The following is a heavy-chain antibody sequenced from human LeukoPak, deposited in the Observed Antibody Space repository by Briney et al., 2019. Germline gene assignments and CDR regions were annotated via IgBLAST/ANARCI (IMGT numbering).Heavy chain of an antibody. Sequence: GESLKISCKGSGYSFTSYWIGWVRQMPGKGLEWMGIIYPGDSDTRYSPSFQGQVTISADKSISTAYLQWSSLKASDTAMYYCARRHYYGSGSYYDNWFDPWGQGTLVTVSS. V-gene: IGHV5-51*01. CDR3: ARRHYYGSGSYYDNWFDP. D-gene: IGHD3-10*01. J-gene: IGHJ5*02. CDR1: GYSFTSYW. CDR2: IYPGDSDT.